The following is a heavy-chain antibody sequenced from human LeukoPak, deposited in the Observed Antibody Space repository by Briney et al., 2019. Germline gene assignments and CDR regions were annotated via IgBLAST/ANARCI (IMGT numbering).Heavy chain of an antibody. CDR2: INAGNGDR. J-gene: IGHJ5*02. Sequence: ASVNVSCKASGYTFTSYAIHWVRQAPGQGLEWMGWINAGNGDRKYSQKFQGRVTFTRDTSASTAYMELSSLRSDDTALYYCTRASIAVVPPAINWFDPWGQGTLVTVSS. D-gene: IGHD2-2*01. V-gene: IGHV1-3*01. CDR3: TRASIAVVPPAINWFDP. CDR1: GYTFTSYA.